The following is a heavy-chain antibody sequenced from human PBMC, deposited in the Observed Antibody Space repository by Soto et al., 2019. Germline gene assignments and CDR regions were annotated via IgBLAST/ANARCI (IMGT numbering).Heavy chain of an antibody. CDR1: GGSISSGDYY. CDR2: IYYSGST. D-gene: IGHD4-4*01. Sequence: QVQLQESGPGLVKPSQTLSLTCTVSGGSISSGDYYWSWIRQPPGKGLEWIGYIYYSGSTYYNPSLKSRVTISVDTSKNQFSLKLSSVTAADTAVYYCARDRYSNYDRGGENYYYYYGMDVWGQGTTVTVSS. CDR3: ARDRYSNYDRGGENYYYYYGMDV. V-gene: IGHV4-30-4*01. J-gene: IGHJ6*02.